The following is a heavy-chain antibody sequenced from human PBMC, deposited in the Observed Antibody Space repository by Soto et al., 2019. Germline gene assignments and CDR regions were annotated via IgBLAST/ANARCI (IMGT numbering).Heavy chain of an antibody. D-gene: IGHD3-16*02. V-gene: IGHV1-69*13. J-gene: IGHJ3*01. CDR1: GGTFSSYA. CDR3: EYQVGELSLYPF. CDR2: IIPIFGTA. Sequence: SVKVSCKASGGTFSSYAISWVRQAPGQGLEWMGGIIPIFGTANYAQKFQGRVTITADESTSTAYMELSSLRSEDTAVYYCEYQVGELSLYPFWGQGTMVTVSS.